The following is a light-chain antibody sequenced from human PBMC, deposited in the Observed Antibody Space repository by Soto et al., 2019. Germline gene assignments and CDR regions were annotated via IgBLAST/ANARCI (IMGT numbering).Light chain of an antibody. CDR2: GAS. V-gene: IGKV3-15*01. CDR1: QSVNRN. Sequence: EIVMTQSPATLSVSPGERATLSCRASQSVNRNIAWSQQKPGQAPRLLIYGASTRATGVPARFSGSGSGTEFTRTISSLQSEDFAVYYCQQYYNWRTFGQGTNVEIK. CDR3: QQYYNWRT. J-gene: IGKJ1*01.